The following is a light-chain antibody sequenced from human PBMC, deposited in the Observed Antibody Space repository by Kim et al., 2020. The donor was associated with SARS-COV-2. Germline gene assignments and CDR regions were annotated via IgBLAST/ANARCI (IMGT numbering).Light chain of an antibody. CDR3: QVWDSSSDHVV. CDR1: NIDSRS. Sequence: QGQEARITCGGDNIDSRSVYWYQQKPGQAPILVIYYDTDRPSGIPERFSGTNSGNTATLTISRVEAGDEADYYCQVWDSSSDHVVFGGGTQLTVL. V-gene: IGLV3-21*04. J-gene: IGLJ2*01. CDR2: YDT.